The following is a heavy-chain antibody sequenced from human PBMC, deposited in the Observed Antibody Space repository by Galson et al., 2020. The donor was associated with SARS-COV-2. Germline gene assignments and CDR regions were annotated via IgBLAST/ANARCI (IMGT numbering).Heavy chain of an antibody. Sequence: SETLSLTCTVSGGSISSSSYYWGWIRQPPGKGLEWIGSIYYSGTTYYNPSLKSRVTISVDTSKNQFSLKLSSVTAAARAVYYCARHNSYYYGMDVWGQGTTVTGSS. V-gene: IGHV4-39*01. CDR2: IYYSGTT. J-gene: IGHJ6*02. CDR1: GGSISSSSYY. CDR3: ARHNSYYYGMDV.